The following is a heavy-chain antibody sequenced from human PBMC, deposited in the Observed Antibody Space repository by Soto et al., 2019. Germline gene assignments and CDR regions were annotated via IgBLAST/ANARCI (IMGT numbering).Heavy chain of an antibody. CDR1: KFTFSSAW. CDR2: IIDGGGST. V-gene: IGHV3-23*01. CDR3: AKGRSYYYYYGVDV. J-gene: IGHJ6*02. Sequence: GGCLRPCFGACKFTFSSAWMHWVRQPPGKGLEWVSGIIDGGGSTYYADSVKGRFTISRDNSKSTLYLQMNSLRAEDTALYYCAKGRSYYYYYGVDVWGQGTTVTVSS.